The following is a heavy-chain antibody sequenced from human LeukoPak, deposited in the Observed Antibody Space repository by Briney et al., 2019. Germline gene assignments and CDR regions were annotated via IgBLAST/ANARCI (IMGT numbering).Heavy chain of an antibody. CDR3: ARGVGATISYYHYYIDV. CDR1: GYTFTSYD. Sequence: ASVKVSCKASGYTFTSYDINWVRQASGQGLEWMGWMNPNTGNTGYAQRFQGRVTITRNTSISTVYMELSSLRSEDTAVYYCARGVGATISYYHYYIDVWGKGTTVTVSS. V-gene: IGHV1-8*03. CDR2: MNPNTGNT. J-gene: IGHJ6*03. D-gene: IGHD1-26*01.